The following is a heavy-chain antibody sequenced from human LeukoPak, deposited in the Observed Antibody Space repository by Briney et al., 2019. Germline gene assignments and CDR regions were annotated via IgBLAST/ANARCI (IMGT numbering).Heavy chain of an antibody. CDR2: IWYDGSNK. J-gene: IGHJ4*02. CDR1: GFTVSSNY. CDR3: ARGGWGVFYDSSGYDFDY. V-gene: IGHV3-33*08. D-gene: IGHD3-22*01. Sequence: PGGSLRLSCAASGFTVSSNYMSWVRQAPGKGLEWVAVIWYDGSNKYYADSVKGRFTISRDNSKNMLYLQMNSLRAEDTAVYYCARGGWGVFYDSSGYDFDYWGQGTLVTVSS.